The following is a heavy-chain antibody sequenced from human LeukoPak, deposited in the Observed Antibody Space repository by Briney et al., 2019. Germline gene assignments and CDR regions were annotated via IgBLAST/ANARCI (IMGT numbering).Heavy chain of an antibody. CDR1: GFTFSSHA. V-gene: IGHV3-23*01. CDR3: AKNPGEPGIAVARDVHWFDP. D-gene: IGHD6-19*01. Sequence: GGSLRLSCAASGFTFSSHAMSWVRQAPGEGLEWVSAISGSGGSTYYADSVKGRFTISRDNSKNTLYLQMNSLRAEDTAVYYCAKNPGEPGIAVARDVHWFDPWGQGTLVTVSS. CDR2: ISGSGGST. J-gene: IGHJ5*02.